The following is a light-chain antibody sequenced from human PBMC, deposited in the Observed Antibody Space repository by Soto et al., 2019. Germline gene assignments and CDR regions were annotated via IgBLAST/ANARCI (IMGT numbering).Light chain of an antibody. CDR1: QDISTY. Sequence: DPQMTQSPSSLSASVGDRVTITCQASQDISTYLNWYQQKVGKAPQLLIYDASNLEAGVPSRFSGRGSGTDFTFTIAGLQPEDIATYYCQQYDKRPPTFGGGTKVEI. J-gene: IGKJ4*01. CDR3: QQYDKRPPT. CDR2: DAS. V-gene: IGKV1-33*01.